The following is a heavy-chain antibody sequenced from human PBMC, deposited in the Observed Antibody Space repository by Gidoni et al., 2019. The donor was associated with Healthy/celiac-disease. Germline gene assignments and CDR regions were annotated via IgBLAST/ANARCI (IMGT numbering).Heavy chain of an antibody. CDR2: IDPSDYYN. D-gene: IGHD6-19*01. CDR3: ASTDIAVVGTSYQLDFDY. V-gene: IGHV5-10-1*03. CDR1: GYIFTSYW. Sequence: EVQLVQSGAEVKKPGESLGISCKGSGYIFTSYWISWVRQMPGKGLEWMGRIDPSDYYNNYSPSFQGHVTISADKSISTAYLQWSSLKASDTAMYYCASTDIAVVGTSYQLDFDYWGQGTLVTVSS. J-gene: IGHJ4*01.